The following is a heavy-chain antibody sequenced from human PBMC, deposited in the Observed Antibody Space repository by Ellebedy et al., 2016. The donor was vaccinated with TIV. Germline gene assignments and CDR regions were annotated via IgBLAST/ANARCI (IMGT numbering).Heavy chain of an antibody. CDR3: AKDRGVYSSGWYG. CDR1: GFTFSSYG. Sequence: GESLKISCAASGFTFSSYGMHWVRQAPGKGLEWVAVISYDGSNKYYADSVKGRFTISRDNSKNTLYLQMNSLRAEDTAVYYCAKDRGVYSSGWYGWGQGTLVTVSS. CDR2: ISYDGSNK. D-gene: IGHD6-19*01. V-gene: IGHV3-30*18. J-gene: IGHJ4*02.